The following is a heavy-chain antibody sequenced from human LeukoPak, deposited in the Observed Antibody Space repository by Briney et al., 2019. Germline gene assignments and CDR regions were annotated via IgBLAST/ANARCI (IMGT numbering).Heavy chain of an antibody. V-gene: IGHV4-61*09. D-gene: IGHD5-24*01. CDR3: ARVYRRDVYNYDGFDI. CDR2: SKHKGNT. Sequence: SDTLSLTCTGSSGSINRGGYLCSWIWQPAGKGLEWIGHSKHKGNTNYSPSLNSRVTISIDTSKTQFSLRLTSVTAANTAVYYCARVYRRDVYNYDGFDIWGQGTTVTVSS. J-gene: IGHJ3*02. CDR1: SGSINRGGYL.